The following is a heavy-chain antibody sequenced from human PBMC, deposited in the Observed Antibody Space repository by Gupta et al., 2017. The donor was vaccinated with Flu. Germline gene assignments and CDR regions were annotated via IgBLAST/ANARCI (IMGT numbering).Heavy chain of an antibody. V-gene: IGHV3-30*18. D-gene: IGHD3-22*01. J-gene: IGHJ6*03. Sequence: EWVAVISNDGSNKYYADSVKGRFTISRDNSKNTLYLQMNSLRAEDTAVYYCAKDNDYDSSGYYRYYYYYMDVWGKGTTVTVSS. CDR2: ISNDGSNK. CDR3: AKDNDYDSSGYYRYYYYYMDV.